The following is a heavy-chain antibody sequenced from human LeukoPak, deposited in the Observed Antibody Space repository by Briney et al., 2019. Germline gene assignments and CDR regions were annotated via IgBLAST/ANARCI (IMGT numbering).Heavy chain of an antibody. CDR3: ARERGGVGARFDY. Sequence: SSETLSLTCPVSGGSISSGTFYWSWIRQPAGKGLEWIGRIYTSGGTNYNPSLKSRVTISVDTSKNQFSLKLSSVTAADTAVYYCARERGGVGARFDYWGQGTLVTVSS. CDR2: IYTSGGT. CDR1: GGSISSGTFY. J-gene: IGHJ4*02. V-gene: IGHV4-61*02. D-gene: IGHD1-26*01.